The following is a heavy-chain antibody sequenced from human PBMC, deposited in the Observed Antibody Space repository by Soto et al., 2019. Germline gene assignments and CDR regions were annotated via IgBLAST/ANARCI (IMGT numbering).Heavy chain of an antibody. CDR2: IIPILGIA. CDR3: ARERGSTICCNYNFDY. CDR1: RGTISSYT. J-gene: IGHJ4*02. Sequence: QVQLVQSGAEVKKPGSSVNVYCEASRGTISSYTISWVRQAPGQGLEWRGRIIPILGIANCAQKVQGSVTITADKSTSTAYMELSSLRSEATAVYYCARERGSTICCNYNFDYWCQGTLVTVSS. V-gene: IGHV1-69*08. D-gene: IGHD2-2*01.